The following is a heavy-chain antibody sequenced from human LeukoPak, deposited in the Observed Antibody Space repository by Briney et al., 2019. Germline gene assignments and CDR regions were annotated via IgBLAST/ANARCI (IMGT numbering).Heavy chain of an antibody. J-gene: IGHJ5*02. CDR3: ARDGGEYSYGYSWFDP. V-gene: IGHV1-69*13. Sequence: APVKVSCKASGGTFSSYAISWVRQAPGQGLEWMGGIIPIFGTANYAQKFQGRVTITADESTSTAYMELSSLRSEDTAVYYCARDGGEYSYGYSWFDPWGQGTLVTVSS. D-gene: IGHD5-18*01. CDR1: GGTFSSYA. CDR2: IIPIFGTA.